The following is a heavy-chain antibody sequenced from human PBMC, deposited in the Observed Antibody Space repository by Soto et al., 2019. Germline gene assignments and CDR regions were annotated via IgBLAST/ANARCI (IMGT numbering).Heavy chain of an antibody. CDR2: ISGSGGST. CDR1: GFTFSSYA. Sequence: EVQLLESGGGLVQPGGSLRLSCAASGFTFSSYAMSWVRQAPGKGLEWVSAISGSGGSTYYADSVKGRFTISRDNSKNTLYLQMNSLRAEDTAVYYCAKVLGGIAARTEYYYYGMDVWGQGTTVTVSS. D-gene: IGHD6-6*01. CDR3: AKVLGGIAARTEYYYYGMDV. J-gene: IGHJ6*02. V-gene: IGHV3-23*01.